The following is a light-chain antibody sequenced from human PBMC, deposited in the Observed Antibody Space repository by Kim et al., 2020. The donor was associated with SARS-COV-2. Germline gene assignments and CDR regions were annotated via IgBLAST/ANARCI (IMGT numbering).Light chain of an antibody. Sequence: SYELTQPPSVSVAPGKTASIACGGSNIGSKTVHWYQQKPGQAPVLVISYDSDRPSGIPERFSGSNSGNSATLTISRVEAGDEADYYCQVWDSSSDHYVFGTGTKVTVL. V-gene: IGLV3-21*04. J-gene: IGLJ1*01. CDR1: NIGSKT. CDR2: YDS. CDR3: QVWDSSSDHYV.